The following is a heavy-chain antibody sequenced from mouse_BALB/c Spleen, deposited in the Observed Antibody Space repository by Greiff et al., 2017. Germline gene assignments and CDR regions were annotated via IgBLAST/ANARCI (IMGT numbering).Heavy chain of an antibody. CDR3: ARNWDYAMDY. V-gene: IGHV2-2*02. Sequence: VKLMESGPGLLQPSQSLSITCTVSGFSFTRYGVHWVRQSPGKGLEWLGVIWSGGSTDYNAAFISRLSISKDNSKSQVFFKMNSLQANDTAIYYCARNWDYAMDYWGQGTSVTVSS. CDR2: IWSGGST. J-gene: IGHJ4*01. CDR1: GFSFTRYG.